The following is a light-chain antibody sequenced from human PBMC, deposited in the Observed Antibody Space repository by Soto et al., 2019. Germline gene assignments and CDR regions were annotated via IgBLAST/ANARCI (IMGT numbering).Light chain of an antibody. CDR1: SSNIGAGYA. V-gene: IGLV1-40*01. CDR2: VNN. Sequence: QSVLTQPPSVSGAPGQRVTISCTGSSSNIGAGYAVHWYQQLPGTAPKLLIYVNNNRPSGVPDRFSGSKSGTSASLVITGLQAEDEADYYCQSYDSSLSWVFGGGTKLTVL. CDR3: QSYDSSLSWV. J-gene: IGLJ3*02.